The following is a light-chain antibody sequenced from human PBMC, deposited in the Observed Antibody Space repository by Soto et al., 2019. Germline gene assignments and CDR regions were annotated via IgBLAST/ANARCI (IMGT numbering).Light chain of an antibody. CDR3: SSYTSSSTLLYV. Sequence: QSALPQPASVSGSRGQSITMSCTGTSSDDGGYNYVSWYQQHPGKAPKLMIYDVSNRPSGVSNRFSGSKSGNTASLTISGLQAEDEADYYCSSYTSSSTLLYVFGTGTKLTVL. J-gene: IGLJ1*01. CDR1: SSDDGGYNY. V-gene: IGLV2-14*01. CDR2: DVS.